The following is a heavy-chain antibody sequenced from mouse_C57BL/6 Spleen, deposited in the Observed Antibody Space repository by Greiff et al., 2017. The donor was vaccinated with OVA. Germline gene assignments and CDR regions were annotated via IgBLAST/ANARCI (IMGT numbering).Heavy chain of an antibody. CDR3: AWIFGYFDV. J-gene: IGHJ1*03. CDR1: GYAFSSSW. V-gene: IGHV1-82*01. CDR2: IYPGDGDT. Sequence: VKLQESGPELVKPGASVKISCKASGYAFSSSWMNWVKQRPGKGLEWIGRIYPGDGDTNYNGKFKGKATLTADKSSSTAYMQLSSLTSEDSAVYFCAWIFGYFDVWGTGTTVTVSS.